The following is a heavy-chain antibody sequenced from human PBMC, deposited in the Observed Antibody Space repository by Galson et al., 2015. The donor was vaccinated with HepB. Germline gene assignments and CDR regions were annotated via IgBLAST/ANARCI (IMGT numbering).Heavy chain of an antibody. CDR3: ARGDDILTGYTREDY. Sequence: SLRLSCAASGFTFSSYAMHWVRQAPGKGLEWVAVISYDGSNKYYADSVKGRFTISRDNSKNTLYLQMNSLRAEDTAVYYCARGDDILTGYTREDYWGQGTLVTVSS. CDR1: GFTFSSYA. V-gene: IGHV3-30*04. CDR2: ISYDGSNK. D-gene: IGHD3-9*01. J-gene: IGHJ4*02.